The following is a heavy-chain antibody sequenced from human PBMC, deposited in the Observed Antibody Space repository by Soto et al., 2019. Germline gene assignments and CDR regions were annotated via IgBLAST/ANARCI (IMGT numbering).Heavy chain of an antibody. D-gene: IGHD4-17*01. CDR2: IYYSGST. Sequence: QVQLQESGPGLVKPSETLSLTCTVSGGSISSYYWSWIRQPPGKGLEWIGYIYYSGSTNYNPSLKSRVTISVDTSKNQFSLKLSSVTAADTAVYYCARGVAETTVVLWGQGTLVTVSS. J-gene: IGHJ4*02. CDR3: ARGVAETTVVL. V-gene: IGHV4-59*01. CDR1: GGSISSYY.